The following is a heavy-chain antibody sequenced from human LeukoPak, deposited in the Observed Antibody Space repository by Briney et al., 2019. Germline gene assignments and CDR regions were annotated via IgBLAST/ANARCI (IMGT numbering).Heavy chain of an antibody. V-gene: IGHV1-69*13. CDR3: ARAKGDIVVVPAAIANYGMDV. J-gene: IGHJ6*02. CDR1: GGTFSSYA. D-gene: IGHD2-2*01. Sequence: SVKVSCKASGGTFSSYAISWVRQAPGQGLEWMGGIIPIFGTANYAQKFQGRVTITADESTSTAYMGLSSLRSEDTAVYYCARAKGDIVVVPAAIANYGMDVWGQGTTVTVSS. CDR2: IIPIFGTA.